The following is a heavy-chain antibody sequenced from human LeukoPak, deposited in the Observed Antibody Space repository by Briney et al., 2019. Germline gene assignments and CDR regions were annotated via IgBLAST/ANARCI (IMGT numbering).Heavy chain of an antibody. CDR1: GFTFSSHG. CDR2: IKQDGSEK. J-gene: IGHJ4*02. D-gene: IGHD3-22*01. V-gene: IGHV3-7*01. CDR3: ASDRDYYDSTGYLFDY. Sequence: GGSLRLSCAASGFTFSSHGMHWVRQAPGKGLEWVANIKQDGSEKYYVDSVKGRFTISRDNAKNSLYLQMNSLRADDTAVYYCASDRDYYDSTGYLFDYWGQGTLVTVSS.